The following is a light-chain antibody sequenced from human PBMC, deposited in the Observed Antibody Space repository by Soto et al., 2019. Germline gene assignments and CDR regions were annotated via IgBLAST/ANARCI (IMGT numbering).Light chain of an antibody. V-gene: IGKV1-39*01. CDR2: AAS. CDR1: RSISDC. J-gene: IGKJ5*01. CDR3: QQSYKSPT. Sequence: IQMTQSPPSLSATLGDRVTITCRASRSISDCLNWYKQKPGEAPELLIYAASTLQSGVPSRFSGSGSGTDFTLTISSLQPEDFATYYCQQSYKSPTFGQGTRLEIK.